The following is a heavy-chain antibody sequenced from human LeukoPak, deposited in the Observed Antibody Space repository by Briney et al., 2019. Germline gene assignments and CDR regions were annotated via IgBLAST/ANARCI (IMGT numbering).Heavy chain of an antibody. J-gene: IGHJ4*02. D-gene: IGHD1-26*01. V-gene: IGHV3-43*02. CDR2: ISGDGGST. CDR3: AKDYRYSGSYAGGYFDY. Sequence: QSGGSLRLSCAASGFTFDDYAVHWVRQAPGKGLEWVSLISGDGGSTYYADSVKGRFTISRDNSKNSLYLQMNSLRTEDTALYYCAKDYRYSGSYAGGYFDYWGQGTLVTVSS. CDR1: GFTFDDYA.